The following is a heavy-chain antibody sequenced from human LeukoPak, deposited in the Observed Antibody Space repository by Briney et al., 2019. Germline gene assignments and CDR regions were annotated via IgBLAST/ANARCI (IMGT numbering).Heavy chain of an antibody. J-gene: IGHJ4*02. CDR3: ARDDGGEDSSSWYV. Sequence: GGSLRLSCAASGFTFSSYSMNWVRQAPGKGLEWVSSISSSSSYIYYADSVKGRFTISRDNAKNSLYLQMNSLRAEDTAVYYCARDDGGEDSSSWYVWGQGTLVTVSS. D-gene: IGHD6-13*01. CDR1: GFTFSSYS. V-gene: IGHV3-21*04. CDR2: ISSSSSYI.